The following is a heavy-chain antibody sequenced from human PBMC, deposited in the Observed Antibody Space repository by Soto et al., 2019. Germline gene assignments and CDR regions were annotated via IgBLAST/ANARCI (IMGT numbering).Heavy chain of an antibody. V-gene: IGHV1-46*03. CDR2: INPSGGST. Sequence: ASVKVSCKASGYTFTSYYMHWVRQAPGQGPEWMGIINPSGGSTSYAQKYQGRVTMTRDTSTSTVYMELSSLRSEDTAVYYCARDGSYCGGDCQSDYWGQGTLVTVSS. D-gene: IGHD2-21*02. CDR1: GYTFTSYY. J-gene: IGHJ4*02. CDR3: ARDGSYCGGDCQSDY.